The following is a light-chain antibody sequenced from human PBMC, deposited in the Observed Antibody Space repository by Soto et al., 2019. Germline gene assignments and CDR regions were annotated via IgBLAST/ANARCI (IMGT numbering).Light chain of an antibody. Sequence: EVVMTQSPATLPVSPVGRVTLSCMASQSVGNNLAWYQQRPGQPPRLLIYGASTRDTGVPTRFSGSGSGTEFILTISSLQSEDFAVYYCQHYNNWPPWTFGQGTKVDIK. J-gene: IGKJ1*01. V-gene: IGKV3D-15*01. CDR2: GAS. CDR3: QHYNNWPPWT. CDR1: QSVGNN.